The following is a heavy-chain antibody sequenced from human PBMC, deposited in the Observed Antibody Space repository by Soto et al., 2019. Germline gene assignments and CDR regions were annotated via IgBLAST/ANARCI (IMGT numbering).Heavy chain of an antibody. CDR2: IGWNSGSI. CDR1: GFSFENYA. V-gene: IGHV3-9*01. CDR3: AKDISDGNFYYMDV. D-gene: IGHD3-3*01. J-gene: IGHJ6*03. Sequence: DVQLVESGGGLAQPGRSLRLSCAASGFSFENYAMHWVRQAPGKGLEWVSGIGWNSGSIGYADSVKGRFTISRDNAKKSLSLQMNSLRAEDTASYYCAKDISDGNFYYMDVWGKGTTVTVSS.